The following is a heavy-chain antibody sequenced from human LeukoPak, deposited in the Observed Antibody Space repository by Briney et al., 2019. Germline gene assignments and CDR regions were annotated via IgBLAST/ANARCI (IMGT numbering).Heavy chain of an antibody. J-gene: IGHJ3*02. CDR2: ISWNSGSI. CDR3: AKVITSRGSSGYYRTDDAFDI. D-gene: IGHD3-22*01. V-gene: IGHV3-9*01. CDR1: GFTFDDYA. Sequence: GGSLRLSCAASGFTFDDYAMHWVRQAPGKGLEWVSGISWNSGSIGYADSVKGRFTISRDNAKNSLYLQMNSLRAEDTALYYCAKVITSRGSSGYYRTDDAFDIWGQGTMVTVSS.